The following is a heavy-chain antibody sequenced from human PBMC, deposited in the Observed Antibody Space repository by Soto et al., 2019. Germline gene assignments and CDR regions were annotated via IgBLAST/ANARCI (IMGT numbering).Heavy chain of an antibody. J-gene: IGHJ4*02. CDR3: TRGHDYGGIGSYY. CDR2: ITGNSVIT. Sequence: GGSLRLSCAASGFTFSPYSMTWVRQAPGKGLEWVSSITGNSVITHYADSVRGRFTISRDNAKNTLYLQLNSLRAEDTAVYYCTRGHDYGGIGSYYWGLGTLVTVSS. D-gene: IGHD4-17*01. CDR1: GFTFSPYS. V-gene: IGHV3-23*01.